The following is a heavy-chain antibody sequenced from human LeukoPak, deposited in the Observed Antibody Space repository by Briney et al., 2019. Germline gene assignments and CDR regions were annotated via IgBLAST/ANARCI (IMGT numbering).Heavy chain of an antibody. Sequence: PGGSLRLSCAASGFTFSSYEMNWVRQAPGKGLEWVSYISSSGSTIYYADSVKGRFTISRDNAKNSLYLQMNSLRAEDTAVYYCARDMRIERPSTFIVATALDYWGQGTLVTVSS. D-gene: IGHD5-12*01. J-gene: IGHJ4*02. CDR2: ISSSGSTI. CDR1: GFTFSSYE. V-gene: IGHV3-48*03. CDR3: ARDMRIERPSTFIVATALDY.